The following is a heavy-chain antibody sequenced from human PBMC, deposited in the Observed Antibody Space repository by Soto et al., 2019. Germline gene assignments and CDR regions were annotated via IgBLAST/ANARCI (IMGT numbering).Heavy chain of an antibody. Sequence: QVQLVESGGGVVQPGRSLRLSCAASGFTFSSYGMHWVRQAPGKGLEWVAVISYDGSNKYYADSVKGRFTISRDNSKNTLYLQMNSLRAEDTAVYYCAKDRRTGQYYYYGMDVWGQGTTVTVSS. CDR1: GFTFSSYG. V-gene: IGHV3-30*18. CDR3: AKDRRTGQYYYYGMDV. CDR2: ISYDGSNK. J-gene: IGHJ6*02.